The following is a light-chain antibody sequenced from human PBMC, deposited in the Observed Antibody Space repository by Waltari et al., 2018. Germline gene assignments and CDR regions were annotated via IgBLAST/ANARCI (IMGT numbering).Light chain of an antibody. V-gene: IGLV2-14*03. CDR3: SSYSTSSTLVV. CDR2: DVS. Sequence: QSAMTPPACVSGSPGQSISISCTGTSSAVGGYDYVSCNQQYPGKAPKLMIFDVSNRPSGVSDRCSGSKSGNTASLTISGLQAEDEAYYYCSSYSTSSTLVVFGGGTKVTVL. CDR1: SSAVGGYDY. J-gene: IGLJ2*01.